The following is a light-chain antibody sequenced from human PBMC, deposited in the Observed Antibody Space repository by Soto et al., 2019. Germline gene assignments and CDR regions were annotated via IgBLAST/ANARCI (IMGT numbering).Light chain of an antibody. Sequence: DIQMTQSPSSVSASVGDRVTITCRASQGVSSWLAWYQKKPGKAPKLLIYAASSLQSGVPSRFSGSGSGTGFTLTISSLQPEDFATYYCQQANSFPLTFGGGTKVEIK. V-gene: IGKV1D-12*01. CDR3: QQANSFPLT. CDR2: AAS. CDR1: QGVSSW. J-gene: IGKJ4*01.